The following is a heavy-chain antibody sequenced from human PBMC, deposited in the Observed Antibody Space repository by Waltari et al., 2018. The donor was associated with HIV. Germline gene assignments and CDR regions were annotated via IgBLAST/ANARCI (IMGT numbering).Heavy chain of an antibody. Sequence: QVQLQESGPGLVKPSETLSLTCAVSGYSISSGYYWGWIRQPPGKGLEWIGSIYHSGSTYYNRSLKSRVTISVYTSKNHFSLKLRSVTAADTAVYYCASSYYDSSGYYSDYWGQGTLVTVSS. CDR1: GYSISSGYY. CDR2: IYHSGST. V-gene: IGHV4-38-2*01. CDR3: ASSYYDSSGYYSDY. D-gene: IGHD3-22*01. J-gene: IGHJ4*02.